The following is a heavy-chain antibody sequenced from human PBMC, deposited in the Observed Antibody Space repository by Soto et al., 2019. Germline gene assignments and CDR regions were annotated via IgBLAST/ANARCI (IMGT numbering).Heavy chain of an antibody. Sequence: EEKTPGESLKISCKGSGYSFTSYWIGWVRQMPGKGLEWLGIIYPGDSDTTDSPSSQGRGTTSANKSISTAYLQWSSLMASDTAMFYCGRHGGGYSNYDYGMDVWGQGTMVTVSS. CDR1: GYSFTSYW. D-gene: IGHD2-15*01. CDR3: GRHGGGYSNYDYGMDV. J-gene: IGHJ6*02. CDR2: IYPGDSDT. V-gene: IGHV5-51*01.